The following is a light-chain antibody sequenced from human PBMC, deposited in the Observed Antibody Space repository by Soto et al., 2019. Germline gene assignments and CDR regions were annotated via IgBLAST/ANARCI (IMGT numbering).Light chain of an antibody. V-gene: IGLV2-14*01. CDR1: SSDIGVYKY. CDR3: SSYTTRSTFV. J-gene: IGLJ1*01. CDR2: EVS. Sequence: QSALNQPASVSGSPGQSITISCTGTSSDIGVYKYVSWYQQHPGKAPKLMIYEVSNRPSGVYNRFSGSKSGKTAYLTISGLQAEDEADSYCSSYTTRSTFVFGTGTKLTV.